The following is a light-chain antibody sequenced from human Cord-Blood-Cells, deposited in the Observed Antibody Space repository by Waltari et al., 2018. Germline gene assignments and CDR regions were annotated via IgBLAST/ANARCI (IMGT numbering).Light chain of an antibody. J-gene: IGKJ2*01. CDR1: QSISSY. V-gene: IGKV1-39*01. CDR3: QQSYSTPYT. CDR2: AAS. Sequence: DIQMTQSPSSLSASVGDRVTIPCRASQSISSYLNWYQQKPGKAPKLLIYAASSLQSGVPSRFSGRGSGTDFTLTISSLQPEDFATYYCQQSYSTPYTFGQGTKLEIK.